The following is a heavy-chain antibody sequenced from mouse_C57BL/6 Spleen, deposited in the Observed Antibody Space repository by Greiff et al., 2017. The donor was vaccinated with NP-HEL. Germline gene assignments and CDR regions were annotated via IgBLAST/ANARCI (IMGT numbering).Heavy chain of an antibody. CDR3: ARDSNWAYFDY. CDR1: GFTFSSYA. J-gene: IGHJ2*01. V-gene: IGHV5-4*01. D-gene: IGHD4-1*02. Sequence: DVMLVESGGGLVKPGGSLKLSCAASGFTFSSYAMSWVRQTPEKRLEWVATISDGGSYTYYPDNVKGRFTISRDNAKNNLYLQMSHLKSEDTAMYYCARDSNWAYFDYWGQGTTLTVSS. CDR2: ISDGGSYT.